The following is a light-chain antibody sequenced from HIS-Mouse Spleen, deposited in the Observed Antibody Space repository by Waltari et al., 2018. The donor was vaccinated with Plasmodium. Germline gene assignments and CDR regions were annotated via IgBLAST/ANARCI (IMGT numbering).Light chain of an antibody. V-gene: IGLV3-10*01. Sequence: SYGLTQPPSVSVSPGQTARITCSGDVLPKKYAYWYQQKSGQAPVLVIYEDSKRPSGIPERFSGSSSETMATWTISEAQVEDEADYYCYSTDSSGNHRVFGGGTKLTVL. CDR3: YSTDSSGNHRV. J-gene: IGLJ3*02. CDR1: VLPKKY. CDR2: EDS.